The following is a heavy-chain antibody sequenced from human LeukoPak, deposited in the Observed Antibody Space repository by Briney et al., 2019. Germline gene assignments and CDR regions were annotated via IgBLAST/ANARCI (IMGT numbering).Heavy chain of an antibody. Sequence: GGSLRLSCAASGFTFSSYSMNWVRQAPGKGLEWVSSISSSSSYIYYADSVKGRFTISRDNAKNSLYLQMNSLRAEDTAVYYCARGPRDGYNYPDYWGRGTLVTVSS. CDR2: ISSSSSYI. CDR3: ARGPRDGYNYPDY. V-gene: IGHV3-21*01. D-gene: IGHD5-24*01. CDR1: GFTFSSYS. J-gene: IGHJ4*02.